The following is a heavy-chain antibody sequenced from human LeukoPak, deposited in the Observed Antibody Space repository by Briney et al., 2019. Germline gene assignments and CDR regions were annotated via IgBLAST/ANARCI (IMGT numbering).Heavy chain of an antibody. CDR2: ISGSGGST. V-gene: IGHV3-23*01. CDR3: AKDYDSSGYFPGWGY. Sequence: GGSLRLSCAASGFTFSSYAMSWVRQAPGKGLEWVSAISGSGGSTYYADSVKGRFTISRDNSKNTLYLQMNSLRAEDTAVYYCAKDYDSSGYFPGWGYWGQGTLVTVSS. D-gene: IGHD3-22*01. CDR1: GFTFSSYA. J-gene: IGHJ4*02.